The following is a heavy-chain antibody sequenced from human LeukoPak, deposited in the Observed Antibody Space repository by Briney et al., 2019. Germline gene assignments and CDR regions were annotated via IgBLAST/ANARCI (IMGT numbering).Heavy chain of an antibody. CDR1: GFTFSSYA. V-gene: IGHV3-30*01. J-gene: IGHJ3*02. CDR2: MSYDGGNK. Sequence: GRSLRLSCAASGFTFSSYAMHWVRQAPGKGLEWMAAMSYDGGNKYYADSVKGRFTIYTDNSKNTLYLEMNSLRADDTAVYYCARGKGSSWPEWEDAFDIWGQGTMVTVSS. CDR3: ARGKGSSWPEWEDAFDI. D-gene: IGHD6-13*01.